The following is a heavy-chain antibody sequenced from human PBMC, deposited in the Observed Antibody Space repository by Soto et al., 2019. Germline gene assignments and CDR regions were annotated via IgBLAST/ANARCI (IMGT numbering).Heavy chain of an antibody. J-gene: IGHJ5*02. Sequence: SETLSLPFTVSGGSINSYYWSWTRQPPGKGLEWIGYIYYIGSTNYNPSLKSRVTISVDTSKKQFSLKLSSVTAADAAVYYCARGAERVLPAALNSFDPWGQGTLVTVSS. V-gene: IGHV4-59*01. CDR1: GGSINSYY. CDR2: IYYIGST. D-gene: IGHD2-2*01. CDR3: ARGAERVLPAALNSFDP.